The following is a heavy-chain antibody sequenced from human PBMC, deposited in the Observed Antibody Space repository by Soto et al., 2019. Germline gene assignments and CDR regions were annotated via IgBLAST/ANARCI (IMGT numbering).Heavy chain of an antibody. CDR3: ARDTWRRYCSSTSCGYYYYGMDV. D-gene: IGHD2-2*01. Sequence: PGASVKVSCKASGYTFTGYYMHWVRQAPGQGLEWMGWINPNSGGTNYAQKFQGWVTMTRDTSISTAYMELSRLRSDDTAVYYCARDTWRRYCSSTSCGYYYYGMDVWGQGTTVTVSS. V-gene: IGHV1-2*04. J-gene: IGHJ6*02. CDR1: GYTFTGYY. CDR2: INPNSGGT.